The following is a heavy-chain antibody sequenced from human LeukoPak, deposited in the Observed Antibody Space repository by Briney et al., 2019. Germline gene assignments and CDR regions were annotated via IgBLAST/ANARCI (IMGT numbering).Heavy chain of an antibody. V-gene: IGHV3-9*01. J-gene: IGHJ4*02. D-gene: IGHD3-22*01. CDR3: AKGYYYDSSGYIDY. CDR2: ISWNSGSI. CDR1: GFTFDDYA. Sequence: LGGSLRLSCAASGFTFDDYAMHWVRQAPGKVLEWVSGISWNSGSIGYADSVKGRFTISRDNAKNSLYLQMNSLRAEDTALYYCAKGYYYDSSGYIDYWGQGTLVTVSS.